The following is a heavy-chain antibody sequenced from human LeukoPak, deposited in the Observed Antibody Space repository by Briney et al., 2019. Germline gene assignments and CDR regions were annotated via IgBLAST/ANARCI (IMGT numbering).Heavy chain of an antibody. Sequence: PGGSLRLSCAASGFIFSSYWMHWVRQAPGKGLVWVSRINSDGSSTSYADPVKGRFTTSRDNAKNTLYLQMNSLRAEDTAAYYCARRVVVPAAPYYFDYWGQGTLVTVSS. CDR2: INSDGSST. CDR1: GFIFSSYW. CDR3: ARRVVVPAAPYYFDY. V-gene: IGHV3-74*01. J-gene: IGHJ4*02. D-gene: IGHD2-2*01.